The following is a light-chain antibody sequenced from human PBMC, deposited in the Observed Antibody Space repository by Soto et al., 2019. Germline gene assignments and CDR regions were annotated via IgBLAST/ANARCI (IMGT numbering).Light chain of an antibody. CDR3: QSYDSNNVL. CDR1: SGSIASNH. CDR2: KDN. Sequence: NFVLTQSHSVSESPGKTVTISCTRSSGSIASNHVQWYQQRPGSAPTTVIYKDNQRPSGVPDRFSGSIDSSSNSASLTISGLKTEDEADYYCQSYDSNNVLFGGRTKLTVL. J-gene: IGLJ2*01. V-gene: IGLV6-57*03.